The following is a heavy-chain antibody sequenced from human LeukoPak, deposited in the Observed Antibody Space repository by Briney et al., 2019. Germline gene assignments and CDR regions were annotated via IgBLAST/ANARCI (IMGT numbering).Heavy chain of an antibody. CDR3: ARVVDPGGYYYFYYMDV. CDR2: INHSGST. D-gene: IGHD3-16*01. Sequence: SSETLSLTCAVYGGSFSGYYWSWIRQPPGKGLEWIGEINHSGSTNYNPSLKSRVTISVDTSKNQLSLKLSSVTAADTAVYYCARVVDPGGYYYFYYMDVWGRGTTVTVSS. J-gene: IGHJ6*03. V-gene: IGHV4-34*01. CDR1: GGSFSGYY.